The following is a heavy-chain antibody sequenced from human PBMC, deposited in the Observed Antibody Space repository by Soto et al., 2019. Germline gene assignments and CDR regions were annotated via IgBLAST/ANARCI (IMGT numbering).Heavy chain of an antibody. V-gene: IGHV4-31*03. J-gene: IGHJ2*01. D-gene: IGHD3-22*01. CDR1: GGSISSGGYY. CDR3: ARRDYYDSSGHQRYFDL. CDR2: IYYSGST. Sequence: QVQLQESGPGLVKPSQTLSLTCTVSGGSISSGGYYSSWIRQHPGKGLEWIGYIYYSGSTYYNPSLKSRVTISVDTSKNQFSLKLSSVTAADTAVYYCARRDYYDSSGHQRYFDLWGRGTLVTVSS.